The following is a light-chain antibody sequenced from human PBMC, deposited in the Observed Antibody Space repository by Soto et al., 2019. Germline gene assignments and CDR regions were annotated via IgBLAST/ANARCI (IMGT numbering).Light chain of an antibody. CDR1: QSVSSSY. CDR3: HQYGISPPRT. CDR2: GTS. V-gene: IGKV3-20*01. J-gene: IGKJ1*01. Sequence: EIVLTQSPGTLSLSPGERATLSCRASQSVSSSYLAWYQQKPGQAPRLLIYGTSSRATGIPDRFSGSGSGTEFTLTITRLEPEDFAVYYCHQYGISPPRTFGQGTKVDIK.